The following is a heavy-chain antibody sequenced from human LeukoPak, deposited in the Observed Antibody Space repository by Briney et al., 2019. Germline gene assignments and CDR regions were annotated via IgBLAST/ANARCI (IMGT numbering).Heavy chain of an antibody. CDR1: GYTFTNYD. CDR2: MNPNSGNT. J-gene: IGHJ6*03. D-gene: IGHD3-22*01. Sequence: ASVKVSCKASGYTFTNYDINWVRQATGQGLEWMGWMNPNSGNTGYAQKFQGRVTMTRNTSISTAYMELSSLRSEDTAVYYCARNYYDSSGYYLGLYYYYYYMDVWAKGPRSPSP. V-gene: IGHV1-8*01. CDR3: ARNYYDSSGYYLGLYYYYYYMDV.